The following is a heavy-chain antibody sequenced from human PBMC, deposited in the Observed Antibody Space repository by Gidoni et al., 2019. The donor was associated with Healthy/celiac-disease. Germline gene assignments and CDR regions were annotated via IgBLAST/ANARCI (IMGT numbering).Heavy chain of an antibody. CDR3: ARVGYDYVWGSYRFEEDDYMDV. V-gene: IGHV3-11*06. D-gene: IGHD3-16*02. Sequence: GRFTISRDNAKNSLYLQMNSLRAEDTAVYYCARVGYDYVWGSYRFEEDDYMDVWGKGTTVTVSS. J-gene: IGHJ6*03.